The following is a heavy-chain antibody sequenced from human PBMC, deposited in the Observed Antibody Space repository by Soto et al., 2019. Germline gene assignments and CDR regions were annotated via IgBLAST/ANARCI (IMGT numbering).Heavy chain of an antibody. Sequence: SETLSLTCAVYGGSFSGYYWSWIRQPPGKGLEWIGEINHSGSTNYNPSLKSRVTISVDTSKNQFSLKLSSVTAADTAVYYCVGFAPSGSYFDYWGQGTLVTVSS. D-gene: IGHD1-26*01. J-gene: IGHJ4*02. CDR3: VGFAPSGSYFDY. CDR1: GGSFSGYY. V-gene: IGHV4-34*01. CDR2: INHSGST.